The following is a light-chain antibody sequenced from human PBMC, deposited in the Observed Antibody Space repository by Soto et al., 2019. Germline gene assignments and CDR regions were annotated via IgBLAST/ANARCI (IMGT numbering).Light chain of an antibody. J-gene: IGLJ1*01. V-gene: IGLV2-14*01. CDR2: DVS. Sequence: QSVLTQPASVSGSPGQSITISCTGTSSEVGGYNYASWYQQHPGKAPKLMIYDVSNRPSGVSNRFSGSKSGNTASLTISGLQAEDEADYYCSSYTSSSTLLGTGTKVTVL. CDR1: SSEVGGYNY. CDR3: SSYTSSSTL.